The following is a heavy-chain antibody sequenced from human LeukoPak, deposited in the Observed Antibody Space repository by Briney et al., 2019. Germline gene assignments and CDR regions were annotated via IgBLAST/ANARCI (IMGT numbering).Heavy chain of an antibody. CDR3: ARRQGCSSSSCPPDS. CDR2: ILPGDSDT. Sequence: GESLKISCRGSGYSFNTYWIGWVRQMPGKGLEWVGIILPGDSDTRYSPSFQGQVTMSADKSINTASLQWSSLKASDTAMYYCARRQGCSSSSCPPDSWGQGTLVTVPS. V-gene: IGHV5-51*01. J-gene: IGHJ4*02. CDR1: GYSFNTYW. D-gene: IGHD2-2*01.